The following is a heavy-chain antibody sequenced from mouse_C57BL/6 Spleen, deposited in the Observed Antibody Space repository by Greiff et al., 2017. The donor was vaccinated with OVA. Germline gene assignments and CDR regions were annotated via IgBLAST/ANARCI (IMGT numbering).Heavy chain of an antibody. CDR3: TPLYYGSSYFDY. J-gene: IGHJ2*01. V-gene: IGHV14-1*01. CDR2: IDPEDGDT. Sequence: EVKLMESGAELVRPGASVKLSCTASGFNIKDYYMHWVKQRPEQGLEWIGRIDPEDGDTEYAPKFQGKATMTADTSSNTAYLQLSSLTSEDTAVYYCTPLYYGSSYFDYWGQGTTLTVSS. D-gene: IGHD1-1*01. CDR1: GFNIKDYY.